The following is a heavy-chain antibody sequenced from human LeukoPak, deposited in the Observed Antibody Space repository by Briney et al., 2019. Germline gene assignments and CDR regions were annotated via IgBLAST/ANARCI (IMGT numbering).Heavy chain of an antibody. Sequence: SETLSLTCAVYGGSFSGYYWSWIRQPPGKGLEWIGEINHSGSTNYHPSLKSRVTISVDTSKNQFSLKLSSVTAADTAVYYCARPNQSPYYYGMDVWGQGTTVTVSS. J-gene: IGHJ6*02. CDR2: INHSGST. CDR1: GGSFSGYY. CDR3: ARPNQSPYYYGMDV. V-gene: IGHV4-34*01.